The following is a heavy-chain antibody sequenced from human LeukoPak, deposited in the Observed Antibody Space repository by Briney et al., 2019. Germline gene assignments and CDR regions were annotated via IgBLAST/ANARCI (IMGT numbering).Heavy chain of an antibody. CDR3: ARGTTYYDFWSGYRVDFDI. CDR1: GYTFTGYY. CDR2: INPNSGGT. V-gene: IGHV1-2*04. J-gene: IGHJ3*02. Sequence: ASVKVSCKASGYTFTGYYMHWVRQAPGQGLEWMGWINPNSGGTNYAQKFQGWVTMTRDTSISTAYMELSRLRSDDTAVYYCARGTTYYDFWSGYRVDFDIWGRGTMVTVSS. D-gene: IGHD3-3*01.